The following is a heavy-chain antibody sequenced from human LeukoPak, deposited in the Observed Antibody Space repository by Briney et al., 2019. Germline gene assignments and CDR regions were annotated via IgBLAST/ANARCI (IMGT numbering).Heavy chain of an antibody. D-gene: IGHD3-3*01. CDR1: GFTFCSYS. CDR2: ISSSSSYI. J-gene: IGHJ4*02. V-gene: IGHV3-21*01. Sequence: TGGSLRLSCAASGFTFCSYSMNWVRKAPGKGLEWVSSISSSSSYIYYADSVKGRITISRDNAKNSLYLQMNSLRAEDTAVYYCARGDFWSGYYRYFDYWGQGTLVTVSS. CDR3: ARGDFWSGYYRYFDY.